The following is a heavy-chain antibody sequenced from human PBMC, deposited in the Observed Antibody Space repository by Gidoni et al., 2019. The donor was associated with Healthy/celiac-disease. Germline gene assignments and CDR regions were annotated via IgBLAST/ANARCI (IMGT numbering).Heavy chain of an antibody. CDR2: IKSKTDGGTT. CDR1: GFTFSNAW. CDR3: TTGWFWGYSGYDGAYWYFDL. D-gene: IGHD5-12*01. Sequence: EVQLVESGGGLVKPGGSLRLSCAASGFTFSNAWMNWVRQAPGKGLEWVGRIKSKTDGGTTDYAAPVKGRFTISRDDSKNTLYLQMNSLKTEDTAVYYCTTGWFWGYSGYDGAYWYFDLWGRGTLVTVSS. J-gene: IGHJ2*01. V-gene: IGHV3-15*07.